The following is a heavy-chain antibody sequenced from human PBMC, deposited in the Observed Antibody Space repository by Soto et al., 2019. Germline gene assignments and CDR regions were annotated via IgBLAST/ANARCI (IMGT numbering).Heavy chain of an antibody. J-gene: IGHJ6*02. D-gene: IGHD6-13*01. V-gene: IGHV1-46*01. CDR3: ACSIAAAHARPPGWYYYYGMDV. Sequence: SVKVACKASGYTFTSYYMHWVRQAPGQGRECMGIINPSGGSTSYAQKFQGRVTMTRDTSTSTVYMELSSLRSEDTAVYYCACSIAAAHARPPGWYYYYGMDVWGQGTTVTVSS. CDR2: INPSGGST. CDR1: GYTFTSYY.